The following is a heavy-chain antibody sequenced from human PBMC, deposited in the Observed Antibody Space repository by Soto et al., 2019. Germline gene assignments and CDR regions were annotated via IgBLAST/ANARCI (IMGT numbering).Heavy chain of an antibody. CDR1: GFNVSNTY. Sequence: EVQLVESGGGLIQPGGSLRLSCAVSGFNVSNTYMSWVRQAPGKGLEWVSVIYRGVATYYADSVRGRFTISRDTSKNTVYLQMNSLRAEDTAVYYCARDRSDSSRADSCDVWGQGTMVTVSS. V-gene: IGHV3-53*01. J-gene: IGHJ3*01. CDR2: IYRGVAT. D-gene: IGHD6-25*01. CDR3: ARDRSDSSRADSCDV.